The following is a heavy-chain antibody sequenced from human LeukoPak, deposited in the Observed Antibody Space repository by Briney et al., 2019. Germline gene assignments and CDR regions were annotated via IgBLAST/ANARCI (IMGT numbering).Heavy chain of an antibody. D-gene: IGHD6-19*01. V-gene: IGHV3-30*03. CDR3: ATAAPASGWYFDY. J-gene: IGHJ4*02. CDR1: GFTFSSYG. Sequence: GGSLRLSCAASGFTFSSYGMHWVRQAPGKGLEWVALIADDEINKYYAASVKGRCTISRDISKNTLYLQMNSLRADDTAVYYCATAAPASGWYFDYWGQGTLVTVSS. CDR2: IADDEINK.